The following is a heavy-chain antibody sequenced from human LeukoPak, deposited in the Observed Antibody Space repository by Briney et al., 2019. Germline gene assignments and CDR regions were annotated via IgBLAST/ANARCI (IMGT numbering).Heavy chain of an antibody. J-gene: IGHJ6*03. Sequence: SVKVSCKASGGTFSSYAISWVRQAPGQGLEWMGGIIPIFGTANYAQKFQGRVTITADESTSTAYMELSSLRSEDTAVYYCARGGSWCSSTSCYRRRDYYYYMDVWGKGTTVTVSS. D-gene: IGHD2-2*02. CDR2: IIPIFGTA. V-gene: IGHV1-69*01. CDR3: ARGGSWCSSTSCYRRRDYYYYMDV. CDR1: GGTFSSYA.